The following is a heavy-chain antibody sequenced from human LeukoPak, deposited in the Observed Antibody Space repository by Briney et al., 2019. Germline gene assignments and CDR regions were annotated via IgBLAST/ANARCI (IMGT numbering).Heavy chain of an antibody. CDR1: GFTFSSYW. V-gene: IGHV3-7*01. Sequence: GGSLRLSCAASGFTFSSYWMSWVRQAPGKGLEWVANMKQDGSEKYYVDSVKGRFTISRDNAKNSLYLQMNSLRAEDTAVYYCARLIRGVISIFDYWGQGTLVTVSS. J-gene: IGHJ4*02. CDR3: ARLIRGVISIFDY. CDR2: MKQDGSEK. D-gene: IGHD3-10*01.